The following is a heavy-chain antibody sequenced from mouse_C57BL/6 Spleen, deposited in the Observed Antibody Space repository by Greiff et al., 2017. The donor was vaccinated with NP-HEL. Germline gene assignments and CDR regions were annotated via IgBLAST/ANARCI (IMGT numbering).Heavy chain of an antibody. Sequence: DVMLVESGGGLVQPGGSMKLSCVASGFTFSNYWMNWVRQSPEKGLEWVAQIRLKSDNYATHYAESVKGRFTISRDDSKSSVYLQMNNLRAGDTGIYYCTRAWFAYWGQGTLVTVSA. CDR2: IRLKSDNYAT. CDR3: TRAWFAY. J-gene: IGHJ3*01. CDR1: GFTFSNYW. V-gene: IGHV6-3*01.